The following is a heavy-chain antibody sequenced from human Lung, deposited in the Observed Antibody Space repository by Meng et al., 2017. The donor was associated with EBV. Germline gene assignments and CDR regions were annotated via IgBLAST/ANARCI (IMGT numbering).Heavy chain of an antibody. CDR3: ASRPGIAVAGFNY. V-gene: IGHV1-3*04. Sequence: VQCGTEVKKPGATVEVSCKTSGYTFTSYAMNWVRQAPGQRLEWMGWINTGNGETKYSQKFQGRVTLTRDTSASTAYMELSSLRSEDTAVYYCASRPGIAVAGFNYWGQGTLVTVSS. D-gene: IGHD6-19*01. CDR2: INTGNGET. J-gene: IGHJ4*02. CDR1: GYTFTSYA.